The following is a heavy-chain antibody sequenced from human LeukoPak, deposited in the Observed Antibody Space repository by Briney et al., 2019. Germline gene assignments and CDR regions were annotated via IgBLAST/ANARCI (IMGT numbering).Heavy chain of an antibody. D-gene: IGHD3-22*01. CDR1: GYSFTSYW. J-gene: IGHJ6*03. Sequence: GESLKISCKGSGYSFTSYWIGWVRQMPGKGLEWMGIIYPGDSDTRYNPSFQGQVTISADKSISTAYLQWSSLKASDTAMYYCARHANYYDSSGYYFPYYMDVWGKGTTVTISS. CDR2: IYPGDSDT. CDR3: ARHANYYDSSGYYFPYYMDV. V-gene: IGHV5-51*01.